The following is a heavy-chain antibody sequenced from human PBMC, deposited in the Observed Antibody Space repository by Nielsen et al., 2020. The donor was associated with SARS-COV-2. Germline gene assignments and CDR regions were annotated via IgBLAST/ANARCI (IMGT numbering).Heavy chain of an antibody. Sequence: GVLKISCAASGFTFSNSWMHWVRQAPGKGLVWVSRISPDGDIVNYADSVRGRFTTSRDNAKNTLYLQMNSLRAEDTAVYFCTNWNDGYWGQGTPVTVSS. D-gene: IGHD1-1*01. CDR2: ISPDGDIV. J-gene: IGHJ4*02. V-gene: IGHV3-74*01. CDR3: TNWNDGY. CDR1: GFTFSNSW.